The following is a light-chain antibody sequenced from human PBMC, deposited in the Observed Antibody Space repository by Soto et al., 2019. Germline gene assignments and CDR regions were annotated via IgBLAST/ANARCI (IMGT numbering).Light chain of an antibody. CDR3: SSYAGSNNCV. CDR2: EVS. Sequence: QSALTQPPSASGSPGQSVTISCTGTSSDVGGYNYVSWYQHHPGKAPNLMIYEVSKRPSGVPDRFSGSKSGNTASRTVSGLQAEDEADYDCSSYAGSNNCVFGGGTKLTVL. J-gene: IGLJ2*01. V-gene: IGLV2-8*01. CDR1: SSDVGGYNY.